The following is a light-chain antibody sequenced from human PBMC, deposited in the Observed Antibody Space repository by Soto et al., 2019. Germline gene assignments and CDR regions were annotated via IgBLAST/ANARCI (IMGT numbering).Light chain of an antibody. J-gene: IGLJ1*01. Sequence: QSVMTQPPSVSAAPGQKVTISCSGSSSNIGGNSVSWYQQLPGTAPKLLIYGDNKRPSGIPDRFSGSKYGTSATLGITGFQTGDEADYYCGSWDSSLSAYVFGTGTKLTVL. CDR3: GSWDSSLSAYV. CDR2: GDN. V-gene: IGLV1-51*01. CDR1: SSNIGGNS.